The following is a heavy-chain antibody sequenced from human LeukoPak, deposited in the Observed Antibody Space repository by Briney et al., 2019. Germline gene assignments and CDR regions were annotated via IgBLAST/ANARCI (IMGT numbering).Heavy chain of an antibody. CDR2: IYHSGST. D-gene: IGHD6-13*01. CDR3: ARDRAAAGFDH. V-gene: IGHV4-38-2*02. CDR1: GYSISSGYY. J-gene: IGHJ4*02. Sequence: SETLSLTCTVSGYSISSGYYWGWIRQPPGKGLEWIGSIYHSGSTYYNPSLKSRVTISVDTSKNQFSLKLSSVTAADTAVYYCARDRAAAGFDHWGQRTLVTVSS.